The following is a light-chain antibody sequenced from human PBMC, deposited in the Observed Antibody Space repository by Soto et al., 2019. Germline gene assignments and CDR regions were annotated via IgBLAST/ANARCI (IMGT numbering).Light chain of an antibody. J-gene: IGKJ3*01. V-gene: IGKV1-27*01. CDR1: QGIRNN. Sequence: DIQMTQSPSSLSASAGDRVTITCRASQGIRNNLAWYQLKPGEVPKLLLYAASTLQPGVPSLCGGGGSGTDFPLTISSLSPEDVAPYSCQKYFSVPFTFGRGTKVVIK. CDR2: AAS. CDR3: QKYFSVPFT.